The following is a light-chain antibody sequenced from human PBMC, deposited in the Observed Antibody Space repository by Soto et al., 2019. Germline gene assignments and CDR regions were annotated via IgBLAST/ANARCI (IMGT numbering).Light chain of an antibody. CDR2: TAS. CDR3: QQSYSTPIT. CDR1: QSISTY. Sequence: DIQMTQSPSSLSASVGDTVTITCRPSQSISTYLNWYQQKPGKAPSLLIYTASSLHSGVPSRFSGSGSGTDFTLTISSLQPEDFATYYCQQSYSTPITFGQGTRLEIK. J-gene: IGKJ5*01. V-gene: IGKV1-39*01.